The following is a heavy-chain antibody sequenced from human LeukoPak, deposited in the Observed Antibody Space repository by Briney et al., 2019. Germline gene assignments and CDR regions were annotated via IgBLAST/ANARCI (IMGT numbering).Heavy chain of an antibody. D-gene: IGHD3-10*01. J-gene: IGHJ5*02. CDR1: GYSFTSYW. CDR2: IYPGDSDT. V-gene: IGHV5-51*01. Sequence: GKSLTISCKGSGYSFTSYWIGWVRQMPGKGLEWMGIIYPGDSDTRYSPSFQGQVTISADKSISTAYLQWSSLKASDTAMYYCARHGSGSGSYWNNWFDPWAQGTLVTVSS. CDR3: ARHGSGSGSYWNNWFDP.